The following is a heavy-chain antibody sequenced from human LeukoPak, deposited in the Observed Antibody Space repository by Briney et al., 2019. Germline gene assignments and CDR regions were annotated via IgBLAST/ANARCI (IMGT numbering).Heavy chain of an antibody. CDR1: GGSISSYY. D-gene: IGHD2-8*02. CDR3: ARAGKNYWYYFGN. V-gene: IGHV4-59*01. CDR2: IYYSGSKT. Sequence: SETLSLTCTVSGGSISSYYWSWIRQPPGKGLEWMGYIYYSGSKTNYNPSLKSRVTISVDMSKNQVSLKLSSVTAADTAVYYCARAGKNYWYYFGNWGQGTLVTVSS. J-gene: IGHJ4*02.